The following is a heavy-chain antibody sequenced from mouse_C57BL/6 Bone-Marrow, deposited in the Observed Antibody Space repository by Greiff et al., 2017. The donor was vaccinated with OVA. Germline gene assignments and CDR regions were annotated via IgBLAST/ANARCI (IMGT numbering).Heavy chain of an antibody. V-gene: IGHV1-55*01. D-gene: IGHD1-1*01. J-gene: IGHJ4*01. CDR3: ARRYYGSSYDAMDY. CDR1: GYTFTSYW. Sequence: QVQLQQPGAELVKPGASVKMSCKASGYTFTSYWITWVKQRPGQGLEWIGYIYPGSGSTNSNETFKGPATLTVDTSSSTVYMQLSSLTSEDSAVYYCARRYYGSSYDAMDYWGQGTSVTVSA. CDR2: IYPGSGST.